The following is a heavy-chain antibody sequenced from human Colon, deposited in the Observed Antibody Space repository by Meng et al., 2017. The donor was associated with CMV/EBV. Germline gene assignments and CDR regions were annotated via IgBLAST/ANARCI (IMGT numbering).Heavy chain of an antibody. CDR3: AKDVGGSSVEYFKH. D-gene: IGHD3-10*01. J-gene: IGHJ1*01. V-gene: IGHV3-23*01. CDR1: GFTFSTYA. CDR2: VSESGART. Sequence: GGSLRLSCAASGFTFSTYAMSWVRQAPGKGLEWVSGVSESGARTFYADSVKGRFTISREDSKNMLYLQMNSLRADDTALYYCAKDVGGSSVEYFKHWGQGTPVTVSS.